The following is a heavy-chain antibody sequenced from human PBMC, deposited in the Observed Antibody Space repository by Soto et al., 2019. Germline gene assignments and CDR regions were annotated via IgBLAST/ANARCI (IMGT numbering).Heavy chain of an antibody. D-gene: IGHD2-8*02. CDR3: ARGPGASGLDV. CDR2: INPSGGGT. V-gene: IGHV1-46*01. CDR1: GYTFTSSY. J-gene: IGHJ6*02. Sequence: ASVKVSCKASGYTFTSSYIHWVRQAPGQGFEWMGIINPSGGGTSYSQKLQGRVTLTRDTSTRTIYMELNSLRSEDTAVYYCARGPGASGLDVWGQGTTVTAP.